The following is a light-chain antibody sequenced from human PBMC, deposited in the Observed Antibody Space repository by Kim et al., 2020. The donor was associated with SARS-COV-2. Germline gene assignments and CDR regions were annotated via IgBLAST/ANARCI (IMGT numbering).Light chain of an antibody. CDR3: HQYGNSPWT. Sequence: SPEERATLSCRASQTVSSDYLAWYQRTPGQAPRLLIYGASNRPTGIADRCSGTGSGTDFTLTISRLEPEDFAVYYCHQYGNSPWTSGQGTKVDIK. CDR2: GAS. J-gene: IGKJ1*01. V-gene: IGKV3-20*01. CDR1: QTVSSDY.